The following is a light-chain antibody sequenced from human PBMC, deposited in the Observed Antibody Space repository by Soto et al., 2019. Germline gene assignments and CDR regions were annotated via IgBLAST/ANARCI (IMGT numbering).Light chain of an antibody. CDR2: NAS. Sequence: IQMTQSPSTLSASVGDRVTITCRSSQSISIWLAWYQQKPGKAPKLLIYNASSLESEVPSRFSGSESGTEFTLTINSLQPDDSATYYCQQYNSDSTFGQGTKVEIK. CDR3: QQYNSDST. J-gene: IGKJ1*01. V-gene: IGKV1-5*03. CDR1: QSISIW.